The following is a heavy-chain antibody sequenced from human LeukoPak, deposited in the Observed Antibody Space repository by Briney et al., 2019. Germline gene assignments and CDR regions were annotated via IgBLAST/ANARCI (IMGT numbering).Heavy chain of an antibody. Sequence: SETLSLTCTVSGGYISSSSYYWGWIRQPPGKGLARIGYIYYSGSTNYNPSLKSRVTISVDTSKNKFSLKLSSVTAADTAVNYCARGIAGLFDYWGQGTLVTVSS. CDR1: GGYISSSSYY. D-gene: IGHD6-13*01. CDR2: IYYSGST. V-gene: IGHV4-61*05. CDR3: ARGIAGLFDY. J-gene: IGHJ4*02.